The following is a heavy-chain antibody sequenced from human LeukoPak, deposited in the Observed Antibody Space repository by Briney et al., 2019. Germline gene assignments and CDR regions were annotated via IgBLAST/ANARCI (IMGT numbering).Heavy chain of an antibody. V-gene: IGHV3-72*01. CDR1: GFTFSDHY. CDR2: SRDKTESYST. Sequence: PGGSLRLSCAASGFTFSDHYMDGVRQAPGKGLEWVGRSRDKTESYSTEYAASVKGRFTISRDDSKNSLYLQMHSLRNDDTAVYYCTRAIVGAGNDLWGQGTMVTVSS. CDR3: TRAIVGAGNDL. J-gene: IGHJ3*01. D-gene: IGHD1-26*01.